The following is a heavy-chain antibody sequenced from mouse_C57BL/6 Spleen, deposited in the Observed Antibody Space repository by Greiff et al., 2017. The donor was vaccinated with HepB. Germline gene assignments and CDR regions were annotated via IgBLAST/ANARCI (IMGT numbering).Heavy chain of an antibody. CDR2: IWSGGST. Sequence: QVQLQQSGPGLVQPSQSLSITCTVSGFSLTSYGVHWVRQSPGKGLEWLGVIWSGGSTDYNAAFISRLSISKDNSKSQVFFKMNSLQADDTAIYYCARGLTTAYFDYWGQGTTLTVSS. V-gene: IGHV2-2*01. CDR1: GFSLTSYG. J-gene: IGHJ2*01. CDR3: ARGLTTAYFDY. D-gene: IGHD1-2*01.